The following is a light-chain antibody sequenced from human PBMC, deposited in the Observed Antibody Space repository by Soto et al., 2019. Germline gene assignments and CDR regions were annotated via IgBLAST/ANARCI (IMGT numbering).Light chain of an antibody. CDR2: GAS. CDR3: HYYDDSPPFP. V-gene: IGKV3-20*01. Sequence: EIVLTQSPGTLSLSPGERATFSCRASQSVSSRFLAWYQQKPGQAPGLLIYGASSRSTGIPDRFSGSGSGTDFTLTISRLEPEDFAVYYCHYYDDSPPFPFGPGTKLDIK. CDR1: QSVSSRF. J-gene: IGKJ3*01.